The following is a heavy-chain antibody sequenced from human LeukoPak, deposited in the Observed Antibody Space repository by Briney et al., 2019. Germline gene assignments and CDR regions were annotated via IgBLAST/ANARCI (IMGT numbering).Heavy chain of an antibody. CDR3: ARDYYDSSGYYYFDY. CDR2: IYTSGST. J-gene: IGHJ4*02. V-gene: IGHV4-4*07. Sequence: SETLSLTCTVSGGSISSYYWSWIRQPAGKGLEWIGRIYTSGSTNYNPSLKSRVTMSVDTSKNQFSLKLSSVTAADTAVYYCARDYYDSSGYYYFDYWGQGTLVTVSS. CDR1: GGSISSYY. D-gene: IGHD3-22*01.